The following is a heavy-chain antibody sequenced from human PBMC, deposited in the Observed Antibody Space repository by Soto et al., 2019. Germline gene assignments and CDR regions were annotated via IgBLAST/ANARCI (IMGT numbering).Heavy chain of an antibody. V-gene: IGHV1-2*02. CDR3: AREGTNFYESSGYYFEL. D-gene: IGHD3-22*01. Sequence: ASVKVSCKASGYTFTAYYIHWVRQAPGHGLEWVGWIDPNTGDTNYAQKFQGRVTMTRDTSINTAYMDLSSLRSDDTVVYYCAREGTNFYESSGYYFELWGQGTLVTVSS. J-gene: IGHJ5*02. CDR2: IDPNTGDT. CDR1: GYTFTAYY.